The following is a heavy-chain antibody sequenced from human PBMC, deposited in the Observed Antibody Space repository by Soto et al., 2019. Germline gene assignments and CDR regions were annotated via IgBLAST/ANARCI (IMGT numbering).Heavy chain of an antibody. Sequence: PSQTLSLTCAISGDSVSSNSAAWNWIRQSPSRGLEWLGRTYYRSRWYNDYAVSAKSRITVNPDTSKIQFSLHLNSVTPEDTAVYYCFGNTSIQWYYMDVCDKGSTVTVSS. CDR1: GDSVSSNSAA. CDR3: FGNTSIQWYYMDV. CDR2: TYYRSRWYN. D-gene: IGHD1-7*01. J-gene: IGHJ6*03. V-gene: IGHV6-1*01.